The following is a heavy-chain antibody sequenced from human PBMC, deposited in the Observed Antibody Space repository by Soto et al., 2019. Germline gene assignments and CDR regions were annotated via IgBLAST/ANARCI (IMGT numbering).Heavy chain of an antibody. CDR1: GFSFGNYW. D-gene: IGHD6-19*01. CDR3: ARAGGWFSFDY. J-gene: IGHJ4*02. CDR2: IKQDGGEK. Sequence: EVQLVESGGGLVQPGGSLRLSCTASGFSFGNYWMIWVRQAPGKGLEWVANIKQDGGEKDYVDSVKGRFTVSRDNYKKSLYLQMNSLRAEDTAVYYCARAGGWFSFDYWSQGTLVTVAS. V-gene: IGHV3-7*04.